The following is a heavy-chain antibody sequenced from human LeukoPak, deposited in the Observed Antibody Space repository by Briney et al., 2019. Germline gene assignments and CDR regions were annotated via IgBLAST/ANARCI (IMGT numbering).Heavy chain of an antibody. Sequence: PGGSLRLSCAASGFTFSSYWMHWVRQAPGKGLMWVSRINSDGSRTTYADSVRGRFTISRDNAKSTLYLQMNSLRAEDTAVYYCARVRDDSPYFDGGAQGPRATVSS. D-gene: IGHD3-10*01. CDR1: GFTFSSYW. CDR2: INSDGSRT. CDR3: ARVRDDSPYFDG. J-gene: IGHJ4*02. V-gene: IGHV3-74*01.